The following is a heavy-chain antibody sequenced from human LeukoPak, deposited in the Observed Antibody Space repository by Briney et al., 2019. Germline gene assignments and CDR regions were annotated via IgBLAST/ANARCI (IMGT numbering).Heavy chain of an antibody. J-gene: IGHJ4*02. CDR2: IIPIFGTA. CDR3: AREGELRGYFDY. CDR1: GGTFSSYA. D-gene: IGHD1-26*01. Sequence: SVKVSCKASGGTFSSYAISWVRQAPGQGLEWMGGIIPIFGTANYAQKFQGRVTITTDESTSTAYMELSSLRSEDTAVYYCAREGELRGYFDYWGQGTLVTVSS. V-gene: IGHV1-69*05.